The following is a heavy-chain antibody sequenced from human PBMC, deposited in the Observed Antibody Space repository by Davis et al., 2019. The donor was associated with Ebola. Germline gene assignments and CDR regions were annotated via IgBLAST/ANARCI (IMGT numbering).Heavy chain of an antibody. D-gene: IGHD3-3*01. V-gene: IGHV3-21*01. J-gene: IGHJ4*02. CDR1: GFTFSSYS. CDR3: ARDFYDFWSGYYHYYFDY. CDR2: ISSSSSYI. Sequence: GESLKSSCAASGFTFSSYSMNWVRQAPGKGLEWVSSISSSSSYIYYADSVKGRFTISRDNAKNSLYLQMNSLRAEDTAVYYCARDFYDFWSGYYHYYFDYWGQGTLVTVSS.